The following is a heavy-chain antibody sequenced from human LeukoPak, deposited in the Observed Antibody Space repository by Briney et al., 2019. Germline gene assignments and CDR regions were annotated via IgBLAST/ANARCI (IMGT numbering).Heavy chain of an antibody. Sequence: SETLSLTCTVSGGSISSSDYYWGWIRQPPGKGLEWIGSIYYSGNTFYNPSLKSRVTISVDTSKNQFSLKLSSVTAADTAVYYCARAPPPYDFWSGSVNPHFDYWGQGTLVTVSS. V-gene: IGHV4-39*07. J-gene: IGHJ4*02. CDR3: ARAPPPYDFWSGSVNPHFDY. CDR2: IYYSGNT. CDR1: GGSISSSDYY. D-gene: IGHD3-3*01.